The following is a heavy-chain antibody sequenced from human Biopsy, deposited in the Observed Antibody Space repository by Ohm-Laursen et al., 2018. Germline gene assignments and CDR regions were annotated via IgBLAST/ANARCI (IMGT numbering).Heavy chain of an antibody. V-gene: IGHV4-61*01. CDR1: GDSVSSGSFY. Sequence: SQTLSLTCTVSGDSVSSGSFYCTWIRQPLGQGLDFIGYIYDRGSTANYNPSLESRVTMSVDMPKNQFSLKLSSVTAAGTAIYYCARGMRSSGWPYFDSWGQGTLVTVSS. CDR2: IYDRGSTA. J-gene: IGHJ4*02. D-gene: IGHD6-19*01. CDR3: ARGMRSSGWPYFDS.